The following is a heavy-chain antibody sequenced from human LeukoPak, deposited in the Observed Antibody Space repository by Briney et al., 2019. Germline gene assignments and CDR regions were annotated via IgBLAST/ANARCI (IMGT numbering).Heavy chain of an antibody. CDR2: IYYSGST. CDR1: GGSFSGYF. V-gene: IGHV4-59*08. Sequence: SETLSLTCAVHGGSFSGYFWSWIRQPPGKGLEWIGYIYYSGSTNYNPSLMSRLTISVDTSKNQFSLKLSSVTAADTAVYYCARLIAVAGTYRGHFDYWGQGALVTVSS. D-gene: IGHD6-19*01. J-gene: IGHJ4*02. CDR3: ARLIAVAGTYRGHFDY.